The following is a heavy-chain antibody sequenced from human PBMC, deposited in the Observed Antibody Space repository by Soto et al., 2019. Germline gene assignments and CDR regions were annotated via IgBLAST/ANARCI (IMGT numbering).Heavy chain of an antibody. J-gene: IGHJ4*02. CDR3: ARDRDGSGWSYFDY. V-gene: IGHV4-31*03. CDR2: IYYVGNT. Sequence: QVQLQESGPGLVKPSQTLSLNCTVSGGSISSGGYYWSWIRQHTGKGLERIGNIYYVGNTYYNPSHKSRVTISVDTSKNQCSLKLSSVTAADTAVYYCARDRDGSGWSYFDYRGQVSMVTVFS. D-gene: IGHD6-19*01. CDR1: GGSISSGGYY.